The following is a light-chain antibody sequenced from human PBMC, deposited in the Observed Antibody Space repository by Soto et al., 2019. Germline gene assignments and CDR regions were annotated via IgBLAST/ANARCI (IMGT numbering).Light chain of an antibody. J-gene: IGKJ2*01. V-gene: IGKV3-20*01. CDR3: QQYGSSPFT. CDR1: QSVSSSY. Sequence: EIVLTQSPGTLSLSPGERATLSCRASQSVSSSYLAWYQQKPGQAPRLLIYGASSRATGIPDRFRGSGSGTDVTLTISRLEPEDFAVYYCQQYGSSPFTFGQGTKRAIK. CDR2: GAS.